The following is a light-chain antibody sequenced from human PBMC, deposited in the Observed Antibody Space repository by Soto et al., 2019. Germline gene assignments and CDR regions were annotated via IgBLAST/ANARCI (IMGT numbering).Light chain of an antibody. CDR1: QSVSRN. V-gene: IGKV3-15*01. CDR2: AAS. Sequence: EVVMTQSPANLSVSPGETATLSCRASQSVSRNLGWYQQKLGQAPRLLIYAASTRATGLPARFSGSGSGTEFTLTITSLQSEDFAVYYCQQYNDWPRTFGQGTKVEIK. J-gene: IGKJ1*01. CDR3: QQYNDWPRT.